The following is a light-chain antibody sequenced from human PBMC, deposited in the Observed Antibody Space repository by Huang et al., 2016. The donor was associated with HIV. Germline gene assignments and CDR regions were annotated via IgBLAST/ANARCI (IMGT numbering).Light chain of an antibody. CDR1: QSVKSN. Sequence: EIVMTQSPATLSVSPGERATLSCRASQSVKSNLAWYQQKPGQAPRLLIYSASTRATGIPARISGSGSGTEFTLTISSLQSEDCAVYYCQQYNDWPPWTFGQGTKVEIK. CDR2: SAS. J-gene: IGKJ1*01. V-gene: IGKV3-15*01. CDR3: QQYNDWPPWT.